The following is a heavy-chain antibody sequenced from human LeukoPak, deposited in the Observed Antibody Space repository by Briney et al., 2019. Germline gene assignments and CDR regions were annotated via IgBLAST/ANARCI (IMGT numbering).Heavy chain of an antibody. D-gene: IGHD3-16*01. J-gene: IGHJ3*02. Sequence: ASVKVSCKASGYTFTGYYMHWVRQAPGQGLEWMGIINPSGGSTSYAQKFQGRVTMTRDMSTSTVHMELSSLRSEDTAVYYCARDFAPNYDYVWGSSRDAFDIWGQGTMVTVSS. CDR3: ARDFAPNYDYVWGSSRDAFDI. V-gene: IGHV1-46*01. CDR2: INPSGGST. CDR1: GYTFTGYY.